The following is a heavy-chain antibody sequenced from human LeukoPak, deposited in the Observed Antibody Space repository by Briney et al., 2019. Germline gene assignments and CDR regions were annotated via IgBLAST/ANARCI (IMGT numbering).Heavy chain of an antibody. J-gene: IGHJ6*02. V-gene: IGHV5-51*01. CDR1: GYNFANYW. CDR2: IYPGDSDT. CDR3: ARPLYSRTAYYHYGVDV. D-gene: IGHD2-15*01. Sequence: GESLKISCKGSGYNFANYWIAWVRPMPGKGLEWMGIIYPGDSDTRYSPSFQGQVTISADKSISTAYLQWSSLKASDTAMYYCARPLYSRTAYYHYGVDVWGQGTTVTVSS.